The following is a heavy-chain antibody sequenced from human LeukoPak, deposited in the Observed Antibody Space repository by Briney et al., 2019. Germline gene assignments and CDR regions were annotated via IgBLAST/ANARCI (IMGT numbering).Heavy chain of an antibody. J-gene: IGHJ4*02. Sequence: PSETLSLTCTVSGGSISSSICYWGWIRQPPGKGLEWIGSIYYSASTYFNPSLKSRVTISVDTSKNQFSLKLSSVTAADTAVYYCARTTNSGSYDGAFDYWGQGTLVTVSS. CDR3: ARTTNSGSYDGAFDY. CDR2: IYYSAST. CDR1: GGSISSSICY. D-gene: IGHD1-26*01. V-gene: IGHV4-39*01.